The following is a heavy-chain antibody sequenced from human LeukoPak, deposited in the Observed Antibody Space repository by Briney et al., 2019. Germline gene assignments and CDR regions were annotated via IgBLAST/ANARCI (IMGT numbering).Heavy chain of an antibody. Sequence: GGSLRLSCAASRFTFSSYWMTWVRQAPGKGLEWVANIKQDGTEKYYADSVGGRFTISRDNAKNSLYLQMNNLRVEDTALYYCVRDYRIVALTFDYWGQGALVTVSS. CDR3: VRDYRIVALTFDY. V-gene: IGHV3-7*01. D-gene: IGHD6-6*01. CDR1: RFTFSSYW. CDR2: IKQDGTEK. J-gene: IGHJ4*02.